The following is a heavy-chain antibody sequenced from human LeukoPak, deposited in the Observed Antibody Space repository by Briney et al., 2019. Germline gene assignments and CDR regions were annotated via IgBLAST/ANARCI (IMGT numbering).Heavy chain of an antibody. CDR2: INHSGST. CDR3: ARGPLRLWFGELLYAFDI. CDR1: GGSFSDYY. D-gene: IGHD3-10*01. V-gene: IGHV4-34*01. J-gene: IGHJ3*02. Sequence: SETLSLTCAVYGGSFSDYYWSWIRQSPGKGLEWIGEINHSGSTNYNPSLKSRVTISVDTSKNQFSLKLSSVTAADTAVYYCARGPLRLWFGELLYAFDIWGQGTMVTVSS.